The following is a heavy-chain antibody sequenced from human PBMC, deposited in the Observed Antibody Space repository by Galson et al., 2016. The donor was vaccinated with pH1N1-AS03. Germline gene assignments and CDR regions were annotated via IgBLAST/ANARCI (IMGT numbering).Heavy chain of an antibody. D-gene: IGHD3-10*01. CDR1: GYVFGSYR. Sequence: SVKVSCKASGYVFGSYRISWVRQAPGQGLEWMGWISVYNGNTNHAQNLQGRVTMSTDTSTTTAHMELRSLTSDDTAVYYCARQTMVHYFDYWGQGTLVTVSS. CDR3: ARQTMVHYFDY. CDR2: ISVYNGNT. V-gene: IGHV1-18*01. J-gene: IGHJ4*02.